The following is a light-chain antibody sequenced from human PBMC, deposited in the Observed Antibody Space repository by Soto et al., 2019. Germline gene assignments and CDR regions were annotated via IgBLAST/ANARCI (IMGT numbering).Light chain of an antibody. CDR3: FSFTSSGTLYV. CDR2: EVN. Sequence: QSVLIQPASLSGSPGQSITISCTGTSSDIGAYDYVSWFQQHPGKAPKLMISEVNNRPSGVSNRFSGSKSGNTAYLTISGLQVEDEAEYFCFSFTSSGTLYVFGTGTKVTVL. CDR1: SSDIGAYDY. J-gene: IGLJ1*01. V-gene: IGLV2-14*01.